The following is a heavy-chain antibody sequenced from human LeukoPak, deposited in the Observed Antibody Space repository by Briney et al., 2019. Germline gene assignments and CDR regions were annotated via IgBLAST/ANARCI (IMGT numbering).Heavy chain of an antibody. CDR1: GGTISTSLYY. J-gene: IGHJ3*02. CDR2: LYYSGRT. V-gene: IGHV4-39*01. CDR3: ARALGAFDI. Sequence: SETLSLICSVSGGTISTSLYYWGWIRQPPGKGLEWIGSLYYSGRTYYNPSLKSRVTISIDTSKNQFSLKLSSVTAADTAVYYCARALGAFDIWGQGTMVTVSS.